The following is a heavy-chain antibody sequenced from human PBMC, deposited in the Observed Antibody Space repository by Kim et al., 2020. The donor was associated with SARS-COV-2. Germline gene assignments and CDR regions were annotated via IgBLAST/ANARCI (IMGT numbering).Heavy chain of an antibody. V-gene: IGHV3-23*01. CDR3: AKAKYGSSWFFDY. J-gene: IGHJ4*02. Sequence: GGSLRLSCAASGFTFNSEAMNWVRQAPGKGLEWVSIISGSGSVSHYGDSVRGRFTVSRDNSKNTVYLQLSSLRADDTAVYYCAKAKYGSSWFFDYWGQG. CDR2: ISGSGSVS. CDR1: GFTFNSEA. D-gene: IGHD3-3*01.